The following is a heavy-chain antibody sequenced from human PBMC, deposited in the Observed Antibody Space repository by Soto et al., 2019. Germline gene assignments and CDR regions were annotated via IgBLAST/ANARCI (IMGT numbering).Heavy chain of an antibody. V-gene: IGHV1-18*03. Sequence: QVQLLQSGFEVKKPGASVKVSCKASGYSFTTYGVSWVRQAPGQGLEWMGWISPYNDDTNYAQKFQGRVTMTTATSTSTAYMERRSPRSDDMAGYYCARDLGRGVRDYGMDVWGQGTTVTVSS. CDR3: ARDLGRGVRDYGMDV. CDR2: ISPYNDDT. J-gene: IGHJ6*02. D-gene: IGHD3-10*01. CDR1: GYSFTTYG.